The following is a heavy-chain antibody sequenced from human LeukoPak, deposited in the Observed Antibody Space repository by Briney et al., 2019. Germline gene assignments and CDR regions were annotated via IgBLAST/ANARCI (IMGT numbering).Heavy chain of an antibody. CDR2: ISSSSSYI. CDR3: ARHRAHYSSGLTYYFDY. Sequence: TGGSLRLSCAASGFTFSSYSMNWVRQAPGKGLEWVSCISSSSSYIYYADSVKGRFTISRDNAKNSLYLQMNSLRAEDTAVYYCARHRAHYSSGLTYYFDYWGQGTLVTVSS. D-gene: IGHD6-19*01. CDR1: GFTFSSYS. V-gene: IGHV3-21*01. J-gene: IGHJ4*02.